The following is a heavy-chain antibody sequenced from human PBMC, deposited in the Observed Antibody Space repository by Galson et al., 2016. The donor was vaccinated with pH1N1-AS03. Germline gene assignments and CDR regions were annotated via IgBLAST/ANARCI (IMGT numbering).Heavy chain of an antibody. D-gene: IGHD1-26*01. J-gene: IGHJ3*02. CDR1: GFTFNHYS. V-gene: IGHV3-48*04. CDR3: ARTSGAYFGSAFDI. CDR2: ISSDSTTI. Sequence: SLRLSCAASGFTFNHYSMNWVRQAPGKGLEWVSYISSDSTTIYYADSVKGRFTISRDNAKNSLYLQMNSLKAEDTAIYYCARTSGAYFGSAFDIWGQGTMVTVSS.